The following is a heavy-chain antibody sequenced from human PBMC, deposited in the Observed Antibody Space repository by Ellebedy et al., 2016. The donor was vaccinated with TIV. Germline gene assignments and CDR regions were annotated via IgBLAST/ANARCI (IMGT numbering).Heavy chain of an antibody. CDR1: GDSVSSNSAA. Sequence: SETLSLXCAISGDSVSSNSAAWNWIRQSPSRGLEWLGRTYYRPKWYNDYAVSVKSRITINPDTSKNQFSLQLNSVTPEDTAVYYCARATAYYYDSSGYYLDYWGQGTLVTVSS. CDR3: ARATAYYYDSSGYYLDY. V-gene: IGHV6-1*01. D-gene: IGHD3-22*01. CDR2: TYYRPKWYN. J-gene: IGHJ4*02.